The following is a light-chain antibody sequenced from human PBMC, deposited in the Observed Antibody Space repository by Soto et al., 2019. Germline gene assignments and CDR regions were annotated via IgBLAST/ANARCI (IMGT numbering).Light chain of an antibody. V-gene: IGLV2-14*03. CDR2: DVS. CDR1: STDVGNYNY. Sequence: QSALTQPASVSGSPGQSIAISCTGTSTDVGNYNYVSWYQQHPGRAPQLMIYDVSNRPSGVSDRFSGSKSGNTASLTISGLQPEDEADYYCNSYTTSNTYVFGTGTKVTVL. J-gene: IGLJ1*01. CDR3: NSYTTSNTYV.